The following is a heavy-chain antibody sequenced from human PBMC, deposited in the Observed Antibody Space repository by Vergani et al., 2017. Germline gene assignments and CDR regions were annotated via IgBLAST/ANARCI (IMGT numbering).Heavy chain of an antibody. J-gene: IGHJ4*02. CDR1: GFTFDDYA. D-gene: IGHD1-14*01. Sequence: EVQLVESGGGLVQPGRSLRLSCAASGFTFDDYAMHWVRQAPGKGLEWVSGISWNSGSIGYADSVKGRFTISRDNAKNSLYLQMNSLRDEDTALYYCAKVARYQDYFDYWGQGTLVTVSS. CDR3: AKVARYQDYFDY. CDR2: ISWNSGSI. V-gene: IGHV3-9*01.